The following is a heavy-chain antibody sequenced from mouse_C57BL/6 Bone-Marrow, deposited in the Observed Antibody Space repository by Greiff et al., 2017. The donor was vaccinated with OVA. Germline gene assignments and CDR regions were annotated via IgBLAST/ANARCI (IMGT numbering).Heavy chain of an antibody. D-gene: IGHD4-1*01. CDR2: ISDGGSYT. CDR3: ARALTVYYFDY. Sequence: EVKLQESGGGLVKPGGSLKLSCAASGFTFSSYAMSWVRQTPEKRLEWVATISDGGSYTYYPDNVKGRFTISRDNAKNNLYLQMSHLKSEDTAMYYCARALTVYYFDYWGQGTTLTVSS. V-gene: IGHV5-4*03. CDR1: GFTFSSYA. J-gene: IGHJ2*01.